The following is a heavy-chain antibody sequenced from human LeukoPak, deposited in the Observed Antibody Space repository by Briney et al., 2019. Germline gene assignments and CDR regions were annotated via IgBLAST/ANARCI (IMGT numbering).Heavy chain of an antibody. V-gene: IGHV5-51*01. CDR1: AYSFTSYC. Sequence: AESLKISCKGSAYSFTSYCIGWVRQMPGKGLEWMGIIYPGDSDTRYSPSFQGQVTISADKSTSTAYLQRSSLKASDTAMYYCARLDTMIADVWGKGTTVTVSS. CDR3: ARLDTMIADV. D-gene: IGHD3-22*01. CDR2: IYPGDSDT. J-gene: IGHJ6*04.